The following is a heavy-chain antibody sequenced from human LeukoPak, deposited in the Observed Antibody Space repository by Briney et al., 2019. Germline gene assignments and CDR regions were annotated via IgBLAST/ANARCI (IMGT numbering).Heavy chain of an antibody. J-gene: IGHJ4*02. V-gene: IGHV3-74*01. Sequence: GGSLRLSCAASGFTVSSYWIHWVRQAPGKGLVWVSLIRRDGTTSFAASVQGRFTISRDNARNTLYLQMNSLAAEDTAVYYCARVAGQATPFDYWGPGTLVTVSS. CDR1: GFTVSSYW. D-gene: IGHD2-15*01. CDR3: ARVAGQATPFDY. CDR2: IRRDGTT.